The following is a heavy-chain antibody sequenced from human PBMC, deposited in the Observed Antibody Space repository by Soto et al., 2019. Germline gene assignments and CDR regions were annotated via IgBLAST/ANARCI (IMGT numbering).Heavy chain of an antibody. J-gene: IGHJ6*02. Sequence: ASVKVSCKASGGAFSSYAISWVRQAPGQGLEWMGGIIPIFGTANYAQKFQGRVTITADESTSTAYMELSSLRSEDTAVYYCARVLGERDFGVVIIPYYFYYGMDVWGQGTMVTVSS. CDR3: ARVLGERDFGVVIIPYYFYYGMDV. CDR2: IIPIFGTA. V-gene: IGHV1-69*13. CDR1: GGAFSSYA. D-gene: IGHD3-3*01.